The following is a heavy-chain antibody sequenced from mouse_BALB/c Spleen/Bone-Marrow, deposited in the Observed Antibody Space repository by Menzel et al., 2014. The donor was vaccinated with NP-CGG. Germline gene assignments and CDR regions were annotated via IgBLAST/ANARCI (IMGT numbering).Heavy chain of an antibody. V-gene: IGHV1S127*01. Sequence: GAELVKPGASVKMSCKASGYTFTSYWMHWVRQRPGQGLEWIGVIDPSDSYTSYIQKFKGKATLTVDTSSSTAYMQLSSLTSEDSAVYYCTRDAMDYWGQGTSVTVSS. CDR2: IDPSDSYT. J-gene: IGHJ4*01. CDR1: GYTFTSYW. CDR3: TRDAMDY.